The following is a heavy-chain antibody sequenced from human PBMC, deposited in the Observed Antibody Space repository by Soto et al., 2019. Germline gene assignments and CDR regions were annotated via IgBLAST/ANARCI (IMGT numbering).Heavy chain of an antibody. D-gene: IGHD7-27*01. CDR1: GFPFSSYT. CDR2: ISSSGGST. V-gene: IGHV3-23*01. J-gene: IGHJ4*02. CDR3: AKGWGDY. Sequence: EVQLLESGGGLVQPGGSLSLSGAASGFPFSSYTLSWVRQGPGKGLEWVSGISSSGGSTVYADSVKGRFTISRDNFKNTLYLQMNSLRAEDTAVYYCAKGWGDYWGQGTPVTVSS.